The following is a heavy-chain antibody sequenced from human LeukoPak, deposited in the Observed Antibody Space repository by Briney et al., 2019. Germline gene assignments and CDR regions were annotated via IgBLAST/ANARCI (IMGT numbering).Heavy chain of an antibody. CDR2: ISWNSGSI. D-gene: IGHD5-12*01. Sequence: PGGSLRLSCAASGFTFDDYAMPWVRQAPGKGLEWVSGISWNSGSIGYADSVKGRFTISRDNAKNSLYLQMNSLRAEDTALYYCAKRTNSGYDYGGMDVWGQGTTVTVSS. CDR3: AKRTNSGYDYGGMDV. CDR1: GFTFDDYA. V-gene: IGHV3-9*01. J-gene: IGHJ6*02.